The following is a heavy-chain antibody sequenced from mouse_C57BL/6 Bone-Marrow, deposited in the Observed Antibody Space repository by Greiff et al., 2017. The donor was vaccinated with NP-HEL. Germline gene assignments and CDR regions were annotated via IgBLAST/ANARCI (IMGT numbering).Heavy chain of an antibody. V-gene: IGHV3-6*01. Sequence: DVQLVESGPGLVKPSQSLSLTCSVTGYSITSGYYWNWIRQFPGNKLEWMGYISYDGSNNYNPSLKNRISITRDTSKNQFFLKLNSVTTEDTATYYCASGATVVATSYFDYWGQGTTLTVSS. J-gene: IGHJ2*01. CDR3: ASGATVVATSYFDY. CDR1: GYSITSGYY. D-gene: IGHD1-1*01. CDR2: ISYDGSN.